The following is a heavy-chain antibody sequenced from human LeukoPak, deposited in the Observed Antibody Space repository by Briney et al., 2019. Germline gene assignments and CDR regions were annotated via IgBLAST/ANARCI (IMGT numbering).Heavy chain of an antibody. V-gene: IGHV3-9*01. CDR2: ISWNSGSI. CDR3: AKVTLAVAYYYGMDV. CDR1: GFTFDDYA. Sequence: PGGSLRLSCAASGFTFDDYAMHWVRQAPGKGLEWVSGISWNSGSIGYADSVKGRFTISRDNAKNSLYLQMNSLRAEDTALYYCAKVTLAVAYYYGMDVWGQGTTVTVSS. D-gene: IGHD6-19*01. J-gene: IGHJ6*02.